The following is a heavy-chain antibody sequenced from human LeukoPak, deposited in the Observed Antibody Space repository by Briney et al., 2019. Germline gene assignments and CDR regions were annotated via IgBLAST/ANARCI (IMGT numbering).Heavy chain of an antibody. CDR1: GGSISSGSHY. Sequence: SETLSLTCIVSGGSISSGSHYWGWIRQPPGKGLEWIGSMHYSGITYYNPSLTGRVTISVDTSKNQFSLSLSSVTAADTAVYYCARYPYSDSGVWQAFDYWGQGTLVIVSS. CDR2: MHYSGIT. J-gene: IGHJ4*02. D-gene: IGHD5-12*01. CDR3: ARYPYSDSGVWQAFDY. V-gene: IGHV4-39*01.